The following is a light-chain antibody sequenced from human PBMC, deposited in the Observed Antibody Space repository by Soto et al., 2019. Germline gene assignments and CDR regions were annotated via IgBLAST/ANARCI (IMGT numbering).Light chain of an antibody. CDR2: DVS. J-gene: IGLJ2*01. CDR1: SSDVGGYNY. V-gene: IGLV2-11*01. Sequence: QSALTQPRSVSGSPGQSVTISCTGTSSDVGGYNYVSWYQQHPGKAPKVMIYDVSKRPSGVPDRFSGSKSGNTASLTISGLQAEDEADYYCGSYAGTKNFVVFGGGTKLTVL. CDR3: GSYAGTKNFVV.